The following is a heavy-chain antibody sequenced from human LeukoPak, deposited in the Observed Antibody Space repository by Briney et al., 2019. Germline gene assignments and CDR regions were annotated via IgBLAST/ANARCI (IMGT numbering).Heavy chain of an antibody. J-gene: IGHJ6*02. V-gene: IGHV4-31*03. CDR2: IYYSGST. D-gene: IGHD5-18*01. CDR3: AREEPIQLWSGGMDV. CDR1: GGSISSGGYY. Sequence: SETLSLTCTVSGGSISSGGYYWSWIRQHPGKGLEWIGYIYYSGSTYYNPSFKSRVTISVDTSKNQFSLKLSSVTAADTAVYYCAREEPIQLWSGGMDVWGQGTTVTVSS.